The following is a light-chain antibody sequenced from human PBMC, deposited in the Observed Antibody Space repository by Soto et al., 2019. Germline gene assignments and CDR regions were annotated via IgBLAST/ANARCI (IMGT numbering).Light chain of an antibody. J-gene: IGKJ2*01. CDR3: QQYNNWPPRT. Sequence: EIVMTQSPVTLSVSPGERATLSCRASQSISNHLAWYQQKPGQPPRLLIYGASTRATGIPARFSGSGSGTEFTPTISSLQSEDFAVYYCQQYNNWPPRTFGQGTKLEIK. V-gene: IGKV3-15*01. CDR1: QSISNH. CDR2: GAS.